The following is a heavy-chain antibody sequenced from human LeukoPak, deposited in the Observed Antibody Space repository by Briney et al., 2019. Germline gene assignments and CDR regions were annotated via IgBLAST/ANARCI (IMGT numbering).Heavy chain of an antibody. CDR1: DGSISSYY. Sequence: SETLSLTCSVSDGSISSYYWSWIRQPPGKGLEWIGYIYYSGTTNYNPSLKSRLTISVDTSKNQFSLKLSSVTPADTTVYYCARVLWFGEFWYYFDYWGQGTLVTVSS. CDR3: ARVLWFGEFWYYFDY. V-gene: IGHV4-59*01. D-gene: IGHD3-10*01. CDR2: IYYSGTT. J-gene: IGHJ4*02.